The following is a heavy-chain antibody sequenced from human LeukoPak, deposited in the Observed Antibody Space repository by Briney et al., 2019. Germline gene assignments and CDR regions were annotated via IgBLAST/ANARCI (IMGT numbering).Heavy chain of an antibody. Sequence: GGSLRLSCAASGFTFSSYSMNWVRQAPGKGLEWVSSISSSSSYIYYADSVKGRFTISRDNAKNSLYLQMNSLRAEDTAVYYCARMSGSYWGFDYWGQGTLVTVSS. D-gene: IGHD1-26*01. CDR3: ARMSGSYWGFDY. V-gene: IGHV3-21*01. J-gene: IGHJ4*02. CDR1: GFTFSSYS. CDR2: ISSSSSYI.